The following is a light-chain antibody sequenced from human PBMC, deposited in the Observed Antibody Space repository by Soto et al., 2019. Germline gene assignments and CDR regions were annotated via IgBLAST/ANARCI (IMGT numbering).Light chain of an antibody. V-gene: IGLV2-11*01. CDR1: SSDVGGYDY. CDR3: CSYARSYTSV. Sequence: QSVLTQPRSVSGSPGQSVAISCTGTSSDVGGYDYVSWYQQHPGKAPKLMIYDVSKRPSGVPDRFSGSKSGNTASLTISGLQAEDEADYYCCSYARSYTSVFVGG. J-gene: IGLJ2*01. CDR2: DVS.